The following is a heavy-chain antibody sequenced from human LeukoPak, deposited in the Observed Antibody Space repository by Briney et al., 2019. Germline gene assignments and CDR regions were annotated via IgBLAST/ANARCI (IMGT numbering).Heavy chain of an antibody. Sequence: SETLSLTCTVSGGSISSYYWSWIRQHPGKGLEWLGYIYYSGSTNYNPSLKSRVTISVDTSKNQFSLKLSSVTAADTAVYYCARWAWNDAGRWFDPWGQGTLVTVSS. D-gene: IGHD1-1*01. CDR3: ARWAWNDAGRWFDP. J-gene: IGHJ5*02. CDR2: IYYSGST. CDR1: GGSISSYY. V-gene: IGHV4-59*01.